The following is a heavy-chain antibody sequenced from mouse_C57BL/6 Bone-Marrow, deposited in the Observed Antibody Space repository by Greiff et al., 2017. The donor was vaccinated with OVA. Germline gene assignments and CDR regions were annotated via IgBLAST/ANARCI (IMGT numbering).Heavy chain of an antibody. J-gene: IGHJ4*01. V-gene: IGHV2-2*01. CDR1: GFSLTSYG. D-gene: IGHD1-1*01. CDR2: IWSGGST. CDR3: ARCPHLLHYYAMDY. Sequence: VQGVESGPGLVQPSQSLSITCTVSGFSLTSYGVHWVRQSPGKGLEWLGVIWSGGSTDYNAAFISRLSISKDNSKSQVFFKMNSLQADDTAIYYCARCPHLLHYYAMDYWGQGTSVTVSS.